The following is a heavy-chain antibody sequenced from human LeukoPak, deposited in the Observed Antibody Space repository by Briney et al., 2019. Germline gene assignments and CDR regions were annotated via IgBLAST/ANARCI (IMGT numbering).Heavy chain of an antibody. CDR1: GFTFSSYA. J-gene: IGHJ4*02. V-gene: IGHV3-30-3*01. CDR2: ISYDGSNK. D-gene: IGHD6-6*01. CDR3: ARDLIAARGY. Sequence: HPGGSLRPSCAASGFTFSSYAMHWVRQAPGKGLEWVAVISYDGSNKYYADSVKGRFTISRDNSKNTLYLQMNSLRAEDTAVYYCARDLIAARGYWGQGTLVTVSS.